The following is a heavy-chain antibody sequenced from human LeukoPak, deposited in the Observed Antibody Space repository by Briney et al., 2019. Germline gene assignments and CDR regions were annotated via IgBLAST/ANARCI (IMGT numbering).Heavy chain of an antibody. Sequence: GGSLRLSCSASGFTFTTYGMNWVRQAPGKGLEWVSGIGGSGTRTYYADSVKGRFTISRDNAKNSLYLQMNSLRAEDTAVYYCARAHMITSYYYYYYMDVWGKGTTVTVSS. D-gene: IGHD3-16*01. CDR3: ARAHMITSYYYYYYMDV. CDR1: GFTFTTYG. J-gene: IGHJ6*03. CDR2: IGGSGTRT. V-gene: IGHV3-21*01.